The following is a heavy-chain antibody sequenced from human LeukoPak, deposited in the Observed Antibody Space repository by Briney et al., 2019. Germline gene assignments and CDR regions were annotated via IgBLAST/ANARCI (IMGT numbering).Heavy chain of an antibody. V-gene: IGHV1-69*05. CDR3: ARDSPIAAAGTRFDY. D-gene: IGHD6-13*01. Sequence: SVKVSCKASGGTFSSYAISWVRQAPGQGLEWMGGIIPIFGTANYAQKLQGRVTMTTDTSTSTAYMELRSLRPDDTAVYYCARDSPIAAAGTRFDYWGQGTLVTVSS. J-gene: IGHJ4*02. CDR2: IIPIFGTA. CDR1: GGTFSSYA.